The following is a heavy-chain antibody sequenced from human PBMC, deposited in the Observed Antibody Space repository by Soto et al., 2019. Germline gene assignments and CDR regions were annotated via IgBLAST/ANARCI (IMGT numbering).Heavy chain of an antibody. J-gene: IGHJ5*02. CDR3: ASSRYGGNRFAWFDP. V-gene: IGHV1-3*01. CDR1: GYMFTKSA. D-gene: IGHD4-17*01. Sequence: ASVKVSCKASGYMFTKSAMHWVRQAPGQRLEWMGWISGDSGNTKYSPKLQDRVTITRDTSASTAYMELSSLRSEDTAVYYCASSRYGGNRFAWFDPWGQGTLVTVSS. CDR2: ISGDSGNT.